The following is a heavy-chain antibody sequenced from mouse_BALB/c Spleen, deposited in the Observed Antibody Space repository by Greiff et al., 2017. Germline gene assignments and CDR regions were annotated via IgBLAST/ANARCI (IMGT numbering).Heavy chain of an antibody. D-gene: IGHD1-1*01. J-gene: IGHJ4*01. Sequence: QDHVKQSGAELVRPGSSVKISCKASGYAFSSYWMNWVKQRPGQGLEWIGQIYPGDGDTNYNGKFKGKATLTADKSSSTAYMQLSSLTSEDSAVYFCARSDYGSSYGAMDYWGQGTSVTVSS. CDR3: ARSDYGSSYGAMDY. CDR1: GYAFSSYW. V-gene: IGHV1-80*01. CDR2: IYPGDGDT.